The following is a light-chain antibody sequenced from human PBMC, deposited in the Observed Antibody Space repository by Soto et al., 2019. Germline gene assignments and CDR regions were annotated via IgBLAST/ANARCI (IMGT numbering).Light chain of an antibody. J-gene: IGKJ5*01. CDR3: QQYGSYLIT. CDR2: KAS. CDR1: QSISSW. Sequence: DTQMTQSPSTLSASVGDRVTITCRASQSISSWLAWYQQKPGKAPNLLIYKASSLESGVPARFSGSGSGTEFTLTINGLQPDDFATYYCQQYGSYLITFGQGTRLEIK. V-gene: IGKV1-5*03.